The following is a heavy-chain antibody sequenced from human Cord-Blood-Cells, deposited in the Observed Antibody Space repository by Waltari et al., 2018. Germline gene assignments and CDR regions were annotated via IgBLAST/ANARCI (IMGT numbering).Heavy chain of an antibody. CDR1: GYTLTSSA. Sequence: QVQLVQPGAEGKKPGASVKVSCKASGYTLTSSAMHWVRQAPGQRLEWMGWINAGNGNTKYSQKFQGRVTITRDTSASTAYMELSSLGSEDTAVYYCARDAKGTGRKGNAVDIWGQGTMVTVSS. V-gene: IGHV1-3*01. J-gene: IGHJ3*02. D-gene: IGHD2-8*02. CDR2: INAGNGNT. CDR3: ARDAKGTGRKGNAVDI.